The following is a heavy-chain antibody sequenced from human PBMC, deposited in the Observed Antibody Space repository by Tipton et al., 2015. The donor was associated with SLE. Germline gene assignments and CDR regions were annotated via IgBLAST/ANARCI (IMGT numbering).Heavy chain of an antibody. Sequence: TLSLTCTVSGASVTRSTHYWGWVRQPPGKGLEWIASTYYSGDTKYSPSLKSRLTISLDTKNQFSLRLTSVTAADTAVYLCARGFFHDYWSAEQGRKSFYFDNWGQGALVTVSS. J-gene: IGHJ4*02. CDR1: GASVTRSTHY. V-gene: IGHV4-39*07. CDR3: ARGFFHDYWSAEQGRKSFYFDN. D-gene: IGHD3-3*01. CDR2: TYYSGDT.